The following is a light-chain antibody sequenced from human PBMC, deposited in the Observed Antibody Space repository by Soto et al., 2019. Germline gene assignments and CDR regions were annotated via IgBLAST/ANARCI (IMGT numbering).Light chain of an antibody. Sequence: EIVLTQSPGTLSLSPGERATLSCRASQSVSSSYLAWYQQKPGQAPRLLIYGASSRATGIPDRFSGSGSGTDFTLTISRLGPEDFAVYYCQQYGSSPGTFGGGTKVDIK. J-gene: IGKJ4*01. CDR1: QSVSSSY. CDR3: QQYGSSPGT. V-gene: IGKV3-20*01. CDR2: GAS.